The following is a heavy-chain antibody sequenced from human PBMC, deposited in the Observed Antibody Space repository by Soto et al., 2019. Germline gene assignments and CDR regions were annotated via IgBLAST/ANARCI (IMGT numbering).Heavy chain of an antibody. CDR1: GGSISSGDYY. CDR3: ARAVPYYYDSSGYYYDY. D-gene: IGHD3-22*01. J-gene: IGHJ4*02. Sequence: SETLSLTCTVPGGSISSGDYYWSWISQPPGKGLEWIGYIYYSGSTYYNPSLKSRVTISVDTSKNQFSLKLSSVTAADTAVYYCARAVPYYYDSSGYYYDYWGQGTLVTVSS. V-gene: IGHV4-30-4*01. CDR2: IYYSGST.